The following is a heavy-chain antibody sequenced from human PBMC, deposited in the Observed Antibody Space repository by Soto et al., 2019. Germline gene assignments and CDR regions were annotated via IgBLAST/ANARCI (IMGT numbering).Heavy chain of an antibody. D-gene: IGHD2-21*02. V-gene: IGHV3-9*01. Sequence: EVQLVESGGGLVQPGRSLRLSCSASGFTFEDFAMHWVRRVPGKGLEWVAGNRWNGEAVGYAASVKGRFTISRDNAKNALYLQMNSLRVEDTSVYYCARAGYCGPGCYYYFDYWGQGTLVTVSS. CDR3: ARAGYCGPGCYYYFDY. J-gene: IGHJ4*02. CDR2: NRWNGEAV. CDR1: GFTFEDFA.